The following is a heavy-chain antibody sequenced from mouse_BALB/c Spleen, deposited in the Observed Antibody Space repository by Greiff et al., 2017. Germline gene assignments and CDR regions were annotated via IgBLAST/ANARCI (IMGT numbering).Heavy chain of an antibody. J-gene: IGHJ2*01. V-gene: IGHV5-6-5*01. D-gene: IGHD2-3*01. CDR3: ARAADGYYVDFDY. CDR1: GFTFSSYA. Sequence: EVQGVESGGGLVKPGGSLKLSCAASGFTFSSYAMSWVRQTPEKRLEWVASISSGGSTYYPDSVKGRFTISRDNARNILYLQMSSLRSEDTAMYYCARAADGYYVDFDYWGQGTTLTVSS. CDR2: ISSGGST.